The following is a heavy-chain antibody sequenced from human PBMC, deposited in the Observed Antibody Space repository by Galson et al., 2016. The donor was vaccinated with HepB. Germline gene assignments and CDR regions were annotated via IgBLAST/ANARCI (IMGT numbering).Heavy chain of an antibody. Sequence: SLRLSCAASGFTFSNYVMHWVRQAPGKGLEWAAFISVGGRNNHFADSVKGRFTVSRDNSKNMLYLQMNSLRVEDTAVYYCARDMWGYEILTAHQRGAFDVWGQGTLVTVS. CDR1: GFTFSNYV. CDR2: ISVGGRNN. J-gene: IGHJ3*01. CDR3: ARDMWGYEILTAHQRGAFDV. V-gene: IGHV3-30*03. D-gene: IGHD3-9*01.